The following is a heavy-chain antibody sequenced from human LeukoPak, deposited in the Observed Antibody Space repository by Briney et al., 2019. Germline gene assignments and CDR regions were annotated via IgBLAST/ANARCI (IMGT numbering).Heavy chain of an antibody. D-gene: IGHD1-7*01. V-gene: IGHV3-74*01. CDR2: INSDGSST. Sequence: GGSLRLSCAASGFTFSSYWMHWVRQAPGKGLVWVSRINSDGSSTSYADSVKGRFTISRDNAKNTLYLQMNSLRAEDTAVYYCARPTGTTMVDYWGQGTLVTVSS. J-gene: IGHJ4*02. CDR3: ARPTGTTMVDY. CDR1: GFTFSSYW.